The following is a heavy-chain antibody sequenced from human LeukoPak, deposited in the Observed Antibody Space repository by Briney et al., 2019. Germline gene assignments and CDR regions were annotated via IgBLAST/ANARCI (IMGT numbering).Heavy chain of an antibody. V-gene: IGHV1-18*01. CDR2: ISAYNGNT. J-gene: IGHJ4*02. D-gene: IGHD6-13*01. CDR1: GYTFTSYG. Sequence: ASVKVSCKASGYTFTSYGISWVRQAPGQGLEWMGWISAYNGNTNYAQKLQGRVTMITDTSTSTAYMELRSLRSDDTAVYYCARDLAAAATGGSNDYWGQGTLVTVSS. CDR3: ARDLAAAATGGSNDY.